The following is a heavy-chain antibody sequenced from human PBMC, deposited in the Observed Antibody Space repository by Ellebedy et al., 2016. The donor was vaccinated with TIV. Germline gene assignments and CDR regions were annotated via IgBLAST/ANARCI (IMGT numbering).Heavy chain of an antibody. V-gene: IGHV1-2*02. Sequence: AASVKVSCKASGYTFTGYYMHWVRQAPGQGLECMGWVNPTSGGTKYAQTFQDRVIMTRDTSMNTAYMELSRLRSDDSAVYTWARGSGATGGGLDVWGQGTRVTVSS. CDR3: ARGSGATGGGLDV. J-gene: IGHJ6*02. CDR1: GYTFTGYY. D-gene: IGHD6-25*01. CDR2: VNPTSGGT.